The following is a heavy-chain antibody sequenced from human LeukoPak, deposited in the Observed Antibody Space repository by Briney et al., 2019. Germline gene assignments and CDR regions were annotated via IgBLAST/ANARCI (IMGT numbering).Heavy chain of an antibody. Sequence: GGSLRLSCAAAGFAFGGYAMSWVRQAPGKGLEWVSSISGSGENTYYADSVKGRFTISRDNSKNTLYVQMNSLRAGDTAVYYCAKNPDRSSYGSFDYWGQGTVVTVSS. CDR1: GFAFGGYA. J-gene: IGHJ4*02. CDR3: AKNPDRSSYGSFDY. CDR2: ISGSGENT. V-gene: IGHV3-23*01. D-gene: IGHD5-18*01.